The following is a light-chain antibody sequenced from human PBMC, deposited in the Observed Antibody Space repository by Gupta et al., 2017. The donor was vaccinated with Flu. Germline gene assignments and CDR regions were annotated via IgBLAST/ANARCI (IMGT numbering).Light chain of an antibody. CDR2: EDV. CDR3: QAYGHDNSVL. CDR1: SGSIASTY. J-gene: IGLJ3*02. Sequence: NFILTQPHSVSESPGKTVTISCTRSSGSIASTYVQWYQRRPGSSPTTVIFEDVKRPSGVPDRFSGSIDSSSNSASLSISELKTEDEADYYCQAYGHDNSVLFGGGTKLTVL. V-gene: IGLV6-57*01.